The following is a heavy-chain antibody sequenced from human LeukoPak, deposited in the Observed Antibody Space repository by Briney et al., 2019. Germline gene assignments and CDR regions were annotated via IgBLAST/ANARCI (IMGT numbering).Heavy chain of an antibody. Sequence: SVKVSCKASGGTFSSYAISWVRQAPGQGLEWMGGIIPIFGTANYAQKFQGRVTITADESTSTAYMELSSLRSEDTAVYYCARDRGSYFDHYYYGMDVWGQGTTVTVSS. J-gene: IGHJ6*02. V-gene: IGHV1-69*13. CDR1: GGTFSSYA. CDR3: ARDRGSYFDHYYYGMDV. CDR2: IIPIFGTA. D-gene: IGHD1-26*01.